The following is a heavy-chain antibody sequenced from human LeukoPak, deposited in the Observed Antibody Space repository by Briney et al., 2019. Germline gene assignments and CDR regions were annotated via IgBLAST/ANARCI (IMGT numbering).Heavy chain of an antibody. D-gene: IGHD2-21*01. V-gene: IGHV4-59*12. CDR1: GGSISSYY. Sequence: SETLSLTCTVSGGSISSYYWSWIRQPAGKGLEWIGYIYYSGSTNYNPSPKSRVTISVDTSKNQFSLKLTSVTAADTAVYYCAREASYCGGDCLLDYWGQGTLVTVSS. CDR2: IYYSGST. J-gene: IGHJ4*02. CDR3: AREASYCGGDCLLDY.